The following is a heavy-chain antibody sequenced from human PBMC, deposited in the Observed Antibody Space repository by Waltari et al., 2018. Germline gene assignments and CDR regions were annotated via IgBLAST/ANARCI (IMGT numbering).Heavy chain of an antibody. CDR3: ARDIGLYCGGDCYSGMDV. J-gene: IGHJ6*02. CDR2: INAGNGNT. D-gene: IGHD2-21*01. CDR1: GYTFTSYA. Sequence: QVQLVQSGAEVKKPGASVTVSCKASGYTFTSYAMHWVRQAPGQRLEWMGWINAGNGNTKYSQKFQGRVTITRDTSASTAYMELSSLRSEDTAVYYCARDIGLYCGGDCYSGMDVWGQGTTVTVSS. V-gene: IGHV1-3*01.